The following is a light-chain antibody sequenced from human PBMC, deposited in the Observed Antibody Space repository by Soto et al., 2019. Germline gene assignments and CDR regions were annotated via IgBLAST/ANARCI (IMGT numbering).Light chain of an antibody. J-gene: IGKJ2*01. CDR3: QQFNNWPHT. CDR2: VAT. V-gene: IGKV3-15*01. CDR1: QSVNQK. Sequence: EIVLTQSPATLSVSPGERATLSCRASQSVNQKLGWYQQKHGQAPRLLIYVATYTASGIPARFSGSGSGTEYTLPISNLHAEDFAVYYCQQFNNWPHTFGQGTRLEI.